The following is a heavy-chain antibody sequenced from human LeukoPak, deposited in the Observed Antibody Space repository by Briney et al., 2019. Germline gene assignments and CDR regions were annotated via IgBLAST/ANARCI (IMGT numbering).Heavy chain of an antibody. CDR3: ARVGIAGYCSSTSCYSGDY. V-gene: IGHV4-61*02. CDR1: GGSISSGSYY. D-gene: IGHD2-2*02. Sequence: SETLSLTCTVSGGSISSGSYYWSWIRQPAGKGLEWIGRIYTSGSTNYNPSLKSRVTISVDTSKNQFSLKLSSVTAADMAVYYCARVGIAGYCSSTSCYSGDYWGQGTLVTVSS. CDR2: IYTSGST. J-gene: IGHJ4*02.